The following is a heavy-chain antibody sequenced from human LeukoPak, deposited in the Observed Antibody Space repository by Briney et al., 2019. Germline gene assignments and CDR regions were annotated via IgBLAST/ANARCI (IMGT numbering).Heavy chain of an antibody. V-gene: IGHV3-23*01. D-gene: IGHD2-2*01. CDR2: VSGGGGTT. J-gene: IGHJ4*02. CDR1: GFTFSSYA. Sequence: GGSLRLSCAASGFTFSSYAMSWVREAPGKGLEWVSTVSGGGGTTYYADSVKGRFTISRDNSKNTLFLQMNSLRAEDTAIYYCAKDMGYCSSATCYGLDYWGQGTLVTVSS. CDR3: AKDMGYCSSATCYGLDY.